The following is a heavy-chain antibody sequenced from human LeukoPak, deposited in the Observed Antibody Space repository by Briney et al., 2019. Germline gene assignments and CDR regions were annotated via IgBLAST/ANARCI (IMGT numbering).Heavy chain of an antibody. CDR1: GGSISSYY. CDR3: ARVRGRWFGESLYYYGMDV. Sequence: SETLSLTRTVSGGSISSYYWSWIRQPPGKGLEWIGYIYYSGSTNYNPSLKSRVTISVDTSKNQFSLKLSSVTAADTAVYCCARVRGRWFGESLYYYGMDVWGQGTTVTVSS. D-gene: IGHD3-10*01. V-gene: IGHV4-59*01. CDR2: IYYSGST. J-gene: IGHJ6*02.